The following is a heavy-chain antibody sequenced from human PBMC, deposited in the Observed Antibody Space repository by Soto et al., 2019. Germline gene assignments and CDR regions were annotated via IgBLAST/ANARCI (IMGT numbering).Heavy chain of an antibody. D-gene: IGHD1-1*01. V-gene: IGHV6-1*01. CDR2: TYYRSKWNT. CDR3: VRNSWNAPPAFDF. CDR1: GNNVSTNSAG. Sequence: PSQTLSLTCVISGNNVSTNSAGWNWIRQSPSRGLEWLGRTYYRSKWNTDYAASVKGRITVNPDTSKNQFSLQLNSVTPEDAGVYYCVRNSWNAPPAFDFWGQGIQFTVSA. J-gene: IGHJ4*02.